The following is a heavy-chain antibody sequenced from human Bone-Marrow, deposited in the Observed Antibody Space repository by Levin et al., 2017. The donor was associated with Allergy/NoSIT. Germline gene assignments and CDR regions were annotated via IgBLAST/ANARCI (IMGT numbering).Heavy chain of an antibody. D-gene: IGHD2-15*01. CDR1: GYSFADYP. J-gene: IGHJ6*02. V-gene: IGHV1-3*01. CDR3: ARDTALSAMRSGYKYYGMDV. CDR2: INAANGNI. Sequence: GASVKVSCKASGYSFADYPVHWVRQAPGQRLEWMAWINAANGNIKYSQNFEGRVTMTSDTSATTVYMELSGLRSEDTAVYYCARDTALSAMRSGYKYYGMDVWGQGTTVTVSS.